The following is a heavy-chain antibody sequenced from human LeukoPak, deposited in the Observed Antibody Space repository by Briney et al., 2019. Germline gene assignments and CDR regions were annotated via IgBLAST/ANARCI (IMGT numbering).Heavy chain of an antibody. J-gene: IGHJ4*02. CDR2: IKQDGSEK. D-gene: IGHD6-13*01. Sequence: GGSLRLSCAASGFTFSSYWMSWVRQAPGKGLEWVANIKQDGSEKYYADSVKGRFTISRDNAKNSLYLQMNSLRAEDTAVYYCARDSGRVKLYSSSWYYFDYWGQGTLVTVSS. V-gene: IGHV3-7*01. CDR1: GFTFSSYW. CDR3: ARDSGRVKLYSSSWYYFDY.